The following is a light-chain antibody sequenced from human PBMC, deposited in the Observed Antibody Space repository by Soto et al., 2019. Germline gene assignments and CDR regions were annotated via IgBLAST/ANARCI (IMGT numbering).Light chain of an antibody. CDR1: QSVSNY. CDR2: DAS. Sequence: EIVLRQSPATLSLSPGERATLSCRASQSVSNYLGWYQQKPGQAPRLLIYDASNRATGIPARFSGSGSGTDFTLTISSLEPEDFAVYYCQQRSNWPPITFGGGTKVEIK. J-gene: IGKJ4*01. V-gene: IGKV3-11*01. CDR3: QQRSNWPPIT.